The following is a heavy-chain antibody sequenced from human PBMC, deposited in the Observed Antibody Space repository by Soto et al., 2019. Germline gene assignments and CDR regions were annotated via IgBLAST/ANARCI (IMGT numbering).Heavy chain of an antibody. CDR1: GGSISSSSYY. J-gene: IGHJ6*02. CDR2: IYYSGST. V-gene: IGHV4-39*01. Sequence: SETLSLTCTVSGGSISSSSYYWGWIRQPPGKGLEWIGSIYYSGSTYYNPSLKSRVTISVDTSKNQFSLKLSSVTAADTAVYYCARQPTNTWYSSGWNNYYYGMDVWGQGTTVTSP. D-gene: IGHD6-19*01. CDR3: ARQPTNTWYSSGWNNYYYGMDV.